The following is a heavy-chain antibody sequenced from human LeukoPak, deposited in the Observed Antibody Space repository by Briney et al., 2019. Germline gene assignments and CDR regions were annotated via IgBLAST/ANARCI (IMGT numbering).Heavy chain of an antibody. CDR3: ARYCSSSTCYGLLGGYCYMDV. V-gene: IGHV3-21*01. J-gene: IGHJ6*03. CDR1: GFTFTFFN. CDR2: ISSNSNYI. D-gene: IGHD2-2*01. Sequence: GGSLRLSCAASGFTFTFFNMNWVRQAPGKGLEWVSSISSNSNYIFYGDSVKGRFTISRDNAKNSVYLHMNSLRAEDTAVYYCARYCSSSTCYGLLGGYCYMDVWGKGTTVTVSS.